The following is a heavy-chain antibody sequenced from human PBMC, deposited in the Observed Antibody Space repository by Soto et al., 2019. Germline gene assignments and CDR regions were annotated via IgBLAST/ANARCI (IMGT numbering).Heavy chain of an antibody. D-gene: IGHD6-6*01. Sequence: QVQLQESGPGLVKPSQTLSLTCTVSGDSLSSGCTYWSWVRQPPGKGLEWIGYIYYNGNTYYNPSLKRRVAMALDTSKNQFSLRLSSVTAADTATFYCARWPSPRGYYYGMDVWGQGTTVTVSS. CDR3: ARWPSPRGYYYGMDV. J-gene: IGHJ6*02. CDR1: GDSLSSGCTY. V-gene: IGHV4-31*03. CDR2: IYYNGNT.